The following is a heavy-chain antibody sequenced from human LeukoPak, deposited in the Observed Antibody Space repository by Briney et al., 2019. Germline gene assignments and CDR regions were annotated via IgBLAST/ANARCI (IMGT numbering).Heavy chain of an antibody. CDR3: ARDQTPYYYDSSGYPQDY. CDR2: INPNSGGT. Sequence: ASGKVSCKASGYTFTGYYMHWVRQAPGQGLEWMGWINPNSGGTNYAQKFQGRVTMTRDTSISTAYMELSRLRSDDTAVYYCARDQTPYYYDSSGYPQDYWGQGTLVTVSS. V-gene: IGHV1-2*02. D-gene: IGHD3-22*01. J-gene: IGHJ4*02. CDR1: GYTFTGYY.